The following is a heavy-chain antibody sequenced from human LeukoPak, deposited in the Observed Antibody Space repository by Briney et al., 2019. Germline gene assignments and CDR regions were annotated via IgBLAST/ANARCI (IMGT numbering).Heavy chain of an antibody. CDR1: CFPFSDSW. V-gene: IGHV3-7*04. J-gene: IGHJ5*02. CDR2: MNQNGDQT. Sequence: PGVSLTLSCTRSCFPFSDSWMNWVRQSPEKGLEWVATMNQNGDQTNYADSVRGRFTISRDNAKTSLYLQMNSLRAEDTAVYYCARDVRSWGQGTLVTVSS. CDR3: ARDVRS.